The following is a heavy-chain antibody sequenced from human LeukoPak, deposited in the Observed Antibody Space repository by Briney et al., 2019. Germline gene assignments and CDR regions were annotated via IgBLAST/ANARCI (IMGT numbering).Heavy chain of an antibody. CDR3: ARENDQGFDY. J-gene: IGHJ4*02. CDR2: FGTRSTSI. Sequence: GGSLRLPCAASGFTVSSIHMVWVRQAPGKGLEWVSSFGTRSTSIYYAHSVTGRFIISRDNAKNSLYLQMNSLRAEDTAVYYCARENDQGFDYWGQGTLVTVSS. CDR1: GFTVSSIH. V-gene: IGHV3-21*01. D-gene: IGHD3-16*01.